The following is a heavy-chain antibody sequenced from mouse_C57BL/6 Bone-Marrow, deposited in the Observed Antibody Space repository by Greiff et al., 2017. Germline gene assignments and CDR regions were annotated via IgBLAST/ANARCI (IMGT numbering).Heavy chain of an antibody. CDR2: IYPSDSET. CDR1: GYTFTSYW. D-gene: IGHD1-1*01. Sequence: QVQLQQPGAELVRPGSSVKLSCKASGYTFTSYWMDWVKQRPGQGLEWIGNIYPSDSETHYNQKFKDKATLTVDKSSSTAYMQLSSLTSEDSAVYYCARVATVLEAYWGQGTLVTVSA. CDR3: ARVATVLEAY. J-gene: IGHJ3*01. V-gene: IGHV1-61*01.